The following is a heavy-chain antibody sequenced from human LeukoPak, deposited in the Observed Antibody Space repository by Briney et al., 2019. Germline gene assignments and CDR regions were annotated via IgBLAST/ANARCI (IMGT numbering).Heavy chain of an antibody. D-gene: IGHD5-24*01. Sequence: GGSLRLSCAASGFTFSSYGMHWVRQAPGKGLEWVAVIWYDGSNKYYADSVKGRFTISRDNSKNALYLQMNSLRAEDTAVYYCARDRDGYNRLFDYWGQGTLVTVSS. V-gene: IGHV3-33*01. J-gene: IGHJ4*02. CDR2: IWYDGSNK. CDR3: ARDRDGYNRLFDY. CDR1: GFTFSSYG.